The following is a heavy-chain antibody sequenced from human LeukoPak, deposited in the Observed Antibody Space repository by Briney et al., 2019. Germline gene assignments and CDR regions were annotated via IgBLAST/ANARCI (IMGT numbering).Heavy chain of an antibody. CDR3: AAHVNDAGDFGY. D-gene: IGHD2-8*01. V-gene: IGHV3-7*01. CDR1: GFTFSSYW. Sequence: PGGSLRLSCAASGFTFSSYWMTWVRQAPEKGLEWVANIKQEGSEKYYVDSVKGRFTISRDNAKISLFLQMNNLRAEDTAVYYCAAHVNDAGDFGYWGQGTLVAVSS. J-gene: IGHJ4*02. CDR2: IKQEGSEK.